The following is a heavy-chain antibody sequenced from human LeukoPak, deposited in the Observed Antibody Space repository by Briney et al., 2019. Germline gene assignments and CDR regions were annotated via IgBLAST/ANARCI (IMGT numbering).Heavy chain of an antibody. V-gene: IGHV4-59*08. Sequence: PSETLSLTCTVSGGSISSYYWSWIRQPPGKGLEWIGYIYYTGSTNYNPSLKSRVTMSVDTSKNQFSLKLSSVTAADTAIYYCARHTIVSQLAWFDPWGPGTLVTVSS. D-gene: IGHD1-26*01. J-gene: IGHJ5*02. CDR3: ARHTIVSQLAWFDP. CDR1: GGSISSYY. CDR2: IYYTGST.